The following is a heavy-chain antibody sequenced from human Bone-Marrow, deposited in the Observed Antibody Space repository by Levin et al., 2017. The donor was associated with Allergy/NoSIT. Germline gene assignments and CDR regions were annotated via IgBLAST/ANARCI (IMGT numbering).Heavy chain of an antibody. Sequence: SETLSLTCTVSGGSISSSSYYWGWIRQPPGKGLEWIGSIYYSGSTYYNPSLKSRVTISVDTSKNQFSLKLSSVTAADTAVYYCARQDLGGGSSWLPPWFDPWGQGTLVTVSS. V-gene: IGHV4-39*01. CDR2: IYYSGST. J-gene: IGHJ5*02. CDR1: GGSISSSSYY. CDR3: ARQDLGGGSSWLPPWFDP. D-gene: IGHD6-13*01.